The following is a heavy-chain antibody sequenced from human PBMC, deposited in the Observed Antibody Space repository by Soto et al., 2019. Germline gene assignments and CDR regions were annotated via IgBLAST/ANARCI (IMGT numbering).Heavy chain of an antibody. CDR2: VYYRGCA. V-gene: IGHV4-31*03. CDR3: ARGGTDHSSSHKYGFDV. Sequence: VHLQESGPGLVKSSQTLSLTCTVSGGSISTGTYNCTWIRQLPGKGLEWIGNVYYRGCAYYNPSLQSRVTISLDTSKTQFSMKLKSVNAAYTAVYYCARGGTDHSSSHKYGFDVWGQGTTVTVS. J-gene: IGHJ6*02. D-gene: IGHD6-6*01. CDR1: GGSISTGTYN.